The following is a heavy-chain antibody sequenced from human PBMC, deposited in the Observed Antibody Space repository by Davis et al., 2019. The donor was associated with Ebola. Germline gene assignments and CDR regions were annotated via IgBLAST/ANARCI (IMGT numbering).Heavy chain of an antibody. D-gene: IGHD1-20*01. J-gene: IGHJ5*02. Sequence: SETLSLTCAVYGGSFSGYYWSWIRQPPGKGLEWIGEINHSGSTNYNPSLKSRVTISVDTSKNQFSLKLSSVTAADTAVYYCARLTGTTTGAFDPWGQGTLVTVSS. CDR2: INHSGST. V-gene: IGHV4-34*01. CDR1: GGSFSGYY. CDR3: ARLTGTTTGAFDP.